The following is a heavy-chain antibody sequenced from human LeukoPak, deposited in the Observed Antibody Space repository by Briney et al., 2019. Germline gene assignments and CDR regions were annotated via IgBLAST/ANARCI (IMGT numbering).Heavy chain of an antibody. J-gene: IGHJ4*02. Sequence: ASVKVSCKASGGTFSSYTISWVRQAHGQGLEWMGRIIPILGIANYAQKFQGRVTITADKSTSTAYMELSSLRSEDTAVYYCARVSLRGVRFDYWGQGTLVTVSS. CDR3: ARVSLRGVRFDY. CDR1: GGTFSSYT. V-gene: IGHV1-69*02. D-gene: IGHD3-16*01. CDR2: IIPILGIA.